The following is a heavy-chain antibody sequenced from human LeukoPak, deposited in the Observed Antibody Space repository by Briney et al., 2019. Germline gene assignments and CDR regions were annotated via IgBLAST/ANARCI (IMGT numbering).Heavy chain of an antibody. D-gene: IGHD6-13*01. V-gene: IGHV3-48*02. Sequence: PGGSLRLSCAASGFTFSSYSMSWVRQAPGKGLEWVSSISSSSSTIYYADSVRGLFTISRDNAKNSLYLQMNTLRDEDTAVYYCARERRGIAAADIDYWGQGTLVTVSS. CDR3: ARERRGIAAADIDY. J-gene: IGHJ4*02. CDR2: ISSSSSTI. CDR1: GFTFSSYS.